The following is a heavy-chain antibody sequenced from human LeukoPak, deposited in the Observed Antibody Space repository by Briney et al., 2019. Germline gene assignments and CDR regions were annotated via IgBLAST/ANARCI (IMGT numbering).Heavy chain of an antibody. D-gene: IGHD3-22*01. CDR3: AKRGTANYYDNSGYFWAGDY. Sequence: GGSLRLSCAASGFTLINYAMSWVRQAPGKGMEWVSATSSSDAGTYHADSVRGRFTISRDNSKNTLYLQMNSLRAEDTPVYYCAKRGTANYYDNSGYFWAGDYWGQGTLVTVSS. J-gene: IGHJ4*02. V-gene: IGHV3-23*01. CDR2: TSSSDAGT. CDR1: GFTLINYA.